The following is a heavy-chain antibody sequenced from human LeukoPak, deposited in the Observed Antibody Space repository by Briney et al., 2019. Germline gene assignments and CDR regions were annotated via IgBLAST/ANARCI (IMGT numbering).Heavy chain of an antibody. V-gene: IGHV3-23*01. Sequence: GGSLRLSCAASGFTFSSYGMSWVRQAPGKGLEWVSAISGSGGSTYYADSVKGRFTISRDNSKNTLYLQMDSLRAEDTSVYYCGRLKFGDLYLPVDFWGQGILVTVSS. CDR1: GFTFSSYG. D-gene: IGHD3-10*01. CDR3: GRLKFGDLYLPVDF. CDR2: ISGSGGST. J-gene: IGHJ4*02.